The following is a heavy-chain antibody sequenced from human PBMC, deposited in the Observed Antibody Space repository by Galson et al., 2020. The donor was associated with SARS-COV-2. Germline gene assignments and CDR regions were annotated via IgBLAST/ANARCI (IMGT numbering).Heavy chain of an antibody. J-gene: IGHJ6*02. CDR1: GYTLTSYY. CDR2: IKPRGGST. CDR3: AIVVVPAAILFDYYYGMDV. V-gene: IGHV1-46*01. D-gene: IGHD2-2*01. Sequence: ASVKVSCKASGYTLTSYYMHWVRQAPGQGLEWKGIIKPRGGSTSYAQKFQGRVTMTRDTSTSTVYMELSSLRSEDTAVYYCAIVVVPAAILFDYYYGMDVWGQGTTVTVSS.